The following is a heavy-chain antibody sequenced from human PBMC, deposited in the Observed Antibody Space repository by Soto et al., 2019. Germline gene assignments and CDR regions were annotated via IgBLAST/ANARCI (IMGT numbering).Heavy chain of an antibody. CDR1: GFTVSSNY. CDR3: ATRQKVRGLISDY. CDR2: IYSGGRT. V-gene: IGHV3-66*01. Sequence: EVQLVESGGGLVQPGGSLRLSCAASGFTVSSNYMTWVRQAPGKGLEWVSVIYSGGRTYYADSVKGRFTISRDNSKNTLYLQMNSLRAEDTAVYYCATRQKVRGLISDYWGQGTLVTVSS. J-gene: IGHJ4*02. D-gene: IGHD3-10*01.